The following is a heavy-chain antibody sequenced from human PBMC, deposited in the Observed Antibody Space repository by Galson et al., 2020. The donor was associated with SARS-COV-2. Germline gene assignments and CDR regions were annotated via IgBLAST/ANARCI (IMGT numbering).Heavy chain of an antibody. CDR3: ARHGGRSFDL. CDR2: IHHSGST. J-gene: IGHJ2*01. CDR1: GGSFSGYY. V-gene: IGHV4-34*01. D-gene: IGHD3-3*01. Sequence: SETLSLTCAVYGGSFSGYYWSWIRQPPDKGLEWIGEIHHSGSTKYNPSLKSRITISIDTSKNQLSLKLSSVTAADTAVYYCARHGGRSFDLWGLGTLVSVSS.